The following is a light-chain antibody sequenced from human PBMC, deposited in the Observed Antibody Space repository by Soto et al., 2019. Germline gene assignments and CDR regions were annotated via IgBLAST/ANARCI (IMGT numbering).Light chain of an antibody. CDR1: QSISSW. CDR3: QQYSGFWT. CDR2: KAS. V-gene: IGKV1-5*03. Sequence: DIQMTQSPSTLSASVGDRVTITCRASQSISSWLAWYQQKPGKAPKLLIYKASILESGVPSRFSGSESGTEFTLTISSLQPDDFATYYCQQYSGFWTFGQGTKVEIK. J-gene: IGKJ1*01.